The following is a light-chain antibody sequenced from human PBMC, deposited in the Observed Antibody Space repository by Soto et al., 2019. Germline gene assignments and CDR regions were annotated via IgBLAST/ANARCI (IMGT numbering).Light chain of an antibody. J-gene: IGLJ1*01. V-gene: IGLV1-51*02. Sequence: QSVLTQPPSVSAAPGQTVTISCSASSSNIGNNFVSWYQHHPGTAPQLLIYENNKRPSGIPDRFSGSKSDTSATLGITGLQPDDEADYYCGTWHNILSAYVFGPGTKVTVL. CDR3: GTWHNILSAYV. CDR2: ENN. CDR1: SSNIGNNF.